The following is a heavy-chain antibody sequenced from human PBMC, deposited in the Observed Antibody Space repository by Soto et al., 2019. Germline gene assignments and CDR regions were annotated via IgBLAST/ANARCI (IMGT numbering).Heavy chain of an antibody. V-gene: IGHV4-30-4*01. CDR2: IYYSGST. CDR3: VRGGVTTVYYYYGMAV. J-gene: IGHJ6*02. D-gene: IGHD4-17*01. CDR1: GGSISSGDYY. Sequence: NPSETLSLTCTVSGGSISSGDYYWSWIRQPPGKGLEWIGYIYYSGSTYYNPSLKSRVTISVDTSKNQFSLKLSSVTAADTAVYYCVRGGVTTVYYYYGMAVWGQGTTVTVSS.